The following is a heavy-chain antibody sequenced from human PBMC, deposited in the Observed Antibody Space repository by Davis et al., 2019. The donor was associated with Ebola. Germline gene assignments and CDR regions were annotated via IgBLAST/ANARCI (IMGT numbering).Heavy chain of an antibody. J-gene: IGHJ4*02. Sequence: GESLKIFCAASGFVFSSYVMSWVRRAPGKGLEWVSTLGLSADTYYADSVKGRFTISRDNSKNTLHLQMNNLRVEDTAVYYCATLPGYYWGQGTLVTVSS. V-gene: IGHV3-23*01. CDR3: ATLPGYY. CDR1: GFVFSSYV. D-gene: IGHD1-26*01. CDR2: LGLSADT.